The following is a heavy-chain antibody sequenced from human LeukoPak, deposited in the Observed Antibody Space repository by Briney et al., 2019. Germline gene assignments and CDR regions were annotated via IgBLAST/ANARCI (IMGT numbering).Heavy chain of an antibody. CDR3: AKVLSGYEFPGYDY. V-gene: IGHV3-23*01. D-gene: IGHD5-12*01. CDR2: ISGRGGST. J-gene: IGHJ4*02. CDR1: GFTFSSYA. Sequence: GGSLRLSCAASGFTFSSYAMSWVRQAPGKGLEWVSAISGRGGSTYYADSVKGRFTISRDNSKNTLYLQMNSLRAEDTAVYYCAKVLSGYEFPGYDYWGQGTLVTVSS.